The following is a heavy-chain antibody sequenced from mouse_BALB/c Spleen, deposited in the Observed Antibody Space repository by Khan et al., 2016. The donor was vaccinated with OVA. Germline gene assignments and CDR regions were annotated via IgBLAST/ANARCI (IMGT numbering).Heavy chain of an antibody. D-gene: IGHD2-10*01. Sequence: QVQLKESGPGLVAPSQSLSITCTISGFSLTNYGVHWVRQPPGKGLEWLVVIWSDGSTTYNSALKSRLTISKDNSKSQVFLKMNSPQTYDTARYFCARQPYYHYNIMDYWGQGTSVTVSS. CDR2: IWSDGST. J-gene: IGHJ4*01. CDR1: GFSLTNYG. V-gene: IGHV2-6-1*01. CDR3: ARQPYYHYNIMDY.